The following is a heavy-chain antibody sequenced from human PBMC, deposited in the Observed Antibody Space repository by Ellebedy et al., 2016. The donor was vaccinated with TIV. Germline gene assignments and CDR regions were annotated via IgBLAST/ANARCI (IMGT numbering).Heavy chain of an antibody. CDR3: VRDDSAGWYAFDY. Sequence: GGSLRLSXAASGFNVSDHGMSWVRQAPGKGLEWVSGIDGRSDWTDYLDSVKGRFTTSRDNSKNTLHLQMNSLRAEDTAVYYCVRDDSAGWYAFDYWGQGALVTVSS. V-gene: IGHV3-23*01. D-gene: IGHD6-19*01. CDR2: IDGRSDWT. CDR1: GFNVSDHG. J-gene: IGHJ4*02.